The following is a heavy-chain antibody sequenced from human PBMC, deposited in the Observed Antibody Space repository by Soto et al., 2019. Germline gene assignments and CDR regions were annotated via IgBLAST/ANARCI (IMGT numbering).Heavy chain of an antibody. D-gene: IGHD5-12*01. V-gene: IGHV4-59*01. CDR2: IYYSGGT. CDR3: AVGYDYYYYYYGMDV. Sequence: PSETLSLTCTVSGGSISSYYWSWIRRPPGRGLEWIGYIYYSGGTNYHPSLKSRVTISVDTSKNQFSLNLSSVTAADTAVYYCAVGYDYYYYYYGMDVRGQGTTVTVSS. J-gene: IGHJ6*02. CDR1: GGSISSYY.